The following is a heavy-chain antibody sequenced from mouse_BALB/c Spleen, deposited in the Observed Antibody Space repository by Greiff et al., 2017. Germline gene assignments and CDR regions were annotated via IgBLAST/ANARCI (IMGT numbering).Heavy chain of an antibody. D-gene: IGHD1-1*01. Sequence: EVQLQESGPDLVKPSQSLSLTCTVTGYSITSGYSWHWLRQFPGNKLEWMGYIHYSGSTNYNPSLKSRISITRDTSKNQFFLKWNSVTTEDTATYYGAKGGTTVGDYAMDYWGQGTSVTVSS. CDR2: IHYSGST. J-gene: IGHJ4*01. CDR1: GYSITSGYS. CDR3: AKGGTTVGDYAMDY. V-gene: IGHV3-1*02.